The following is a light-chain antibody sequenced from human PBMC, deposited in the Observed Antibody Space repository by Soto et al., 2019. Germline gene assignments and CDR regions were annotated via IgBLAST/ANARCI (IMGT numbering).Light chain of an antibody. CDR3: QQYHDWVT. V-gene: IGKV3D-15*01. CDR1: QSVRGN. J-gene: IGKJ4*01. CDR2: GAS. Sequence: ETWMRQPPATLSWSQGEGATPSGGTSQSVRGNLAWSQQKPGQAPRLLIYGASTRATGIPARFSGSGSGTEFTLTISYLRPEDSAVYFCQQYHDWVTFGGGTRVEI.